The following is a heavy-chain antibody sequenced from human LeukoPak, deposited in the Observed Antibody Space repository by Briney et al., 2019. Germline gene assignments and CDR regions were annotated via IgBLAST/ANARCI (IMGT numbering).Heavy chain of an antibody. CDR2: ISSSSSYI. V-gene: IGHV3-21*01. D-gene: IGHD3-22*01. Sequence: PGGSLRLSCAASGFTFSSYSMNWVRQAPGKGLEWVSSISSSSSYIYYADSVKGRFTISRDNAKNSLYLQMNSLRAEDTAVYYCARAWGQYYYDSSDAFDIWGQGTMVTVSS. CDR3: ARAWGQYYYDSSDAFDI. J-gene: IGHJ3*02. CDR1: GFTFSSYS.